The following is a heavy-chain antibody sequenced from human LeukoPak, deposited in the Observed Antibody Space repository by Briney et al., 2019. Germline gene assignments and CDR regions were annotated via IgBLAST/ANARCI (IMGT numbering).Heavy chain of an antibody. D-gene: IGHD3-22*01. CDR2: ISGSGGST. J-gene: IGHJ4*02. Sequence: HAGGSLRLSCAASGFTFSSYAMSWVRQAPGKGLEWVSAISGSGGSTYYADSVKGRFTISRDNSKNTLYLQMNSLRAEDTAVYYCARPKPKYYYDSSGYFGYWGQGTLVTASS. V-gene: IGHV3-23*01. CDR3: ARPKPKYYYDSSGYFGY. CDR1: GFTFSSYA.